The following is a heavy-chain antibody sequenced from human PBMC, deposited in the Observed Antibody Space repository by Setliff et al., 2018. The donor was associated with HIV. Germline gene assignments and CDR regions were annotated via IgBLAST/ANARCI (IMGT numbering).Heavy chain of an antibody. V-gene: IGHV1-3*03. J-gene: IGHJ4*02. CDR2: INADNGNT. CDR1: GYPFTSYA. D-gene: IGHD5-12*01. Sequence: ASVKVSCKASGYPFTSYAMHWVRQAPGQRLEWMGWINADNGNTKYSQEFQGRVTITRDTSASTAYMELSSLRSEDMAVYYCARAGRDGYNNQCYFDYWGQGTLVTVSS. CDR3: ARAGRDGYNNQCYFDY.